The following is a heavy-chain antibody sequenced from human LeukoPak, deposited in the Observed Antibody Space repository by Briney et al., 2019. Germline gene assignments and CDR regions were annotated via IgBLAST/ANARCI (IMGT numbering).Heavy chain of an antibody. CDR1: GYTFTSYY. CDR2: INPSGGST. Sequence: ASVKVSCKASGYTFTSYYMHWLRQAPGQGLEWMGIINPSGGSTSYAQKFQGRVTMTRDTSTSTVYMELSSLRSEDTAVYYCARVRNPETNYYDSSGNNYYFDYWGQGTLVTVSS. CDR3: ARVRNPETNYYDSSGNNYYFDY. J-gene: IGHJ4*02. V-gene: IGHV1-46*01. D-gene: IGHD3-22*01.